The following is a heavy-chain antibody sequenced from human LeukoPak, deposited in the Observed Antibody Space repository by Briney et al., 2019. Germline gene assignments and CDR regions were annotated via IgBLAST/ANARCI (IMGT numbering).Heavy chain of an antibody. J-gene: IGHJ3*02. Sequence: KPSETLSPTCAVYGGSFSGYYWSWIRQPPGKGLEWIGEINHSGSTNYNPSLKSRVTISVDTSKNQFSLKLSSVTAADTAVYYCARLKANYIVVVPAARGAFDIWGQGTMVTVSS. CDR3: ARLKANYIVVVPAARGAFDI. CDR2: INHSGST. CDR1: GGSFSGYY. D-gene: IGHD2-2*01. V-gene: IGHV4-34*01.